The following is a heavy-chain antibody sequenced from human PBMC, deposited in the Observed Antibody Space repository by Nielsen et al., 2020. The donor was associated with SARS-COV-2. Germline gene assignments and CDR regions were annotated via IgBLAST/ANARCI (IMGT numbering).Heavy chain of an antibody. Sequence: ASVKVSCKASGYTFINHDINWVRQSTGQRLEWMGWINAGNGNTKYSQKFQGRVTITRDTSASTAYMELSSLRSEDTAVYYCARKAQGPDYWGQGTLVTVSS. V-gene: IGHV1-3*01. CDR2: INAGNGNT. CDR1: GYTFINHD. CDR3: ARKAQGPDY. J-gene: IGHJ4*02.